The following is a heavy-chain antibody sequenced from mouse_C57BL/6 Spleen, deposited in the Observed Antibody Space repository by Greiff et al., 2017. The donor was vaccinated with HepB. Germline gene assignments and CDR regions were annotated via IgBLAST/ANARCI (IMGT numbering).Heavy chain of an antibody. V-gene: IGHV1-85*01. CDR1: GYTFTSYD. CDR3: ARGYYYGSAYWYFDV. J-gene: IGHJ1*03. D-gene: IGHD1-1*01. CDR2: IYPRDGST. Sequence: VKLQESGPELVKPGASVKLSCKASGYTFTSYDINWVKQRPGQGLEWIGWIYPRDGSTKYNEKFKGKATLTVDTSSSTAYMELHSLTSEDSAVYFCARGYYYGSAYWYFDVWGTGTTVTVSS.